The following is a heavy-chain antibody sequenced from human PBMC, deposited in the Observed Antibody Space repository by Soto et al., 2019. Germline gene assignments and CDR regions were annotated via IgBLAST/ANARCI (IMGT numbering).Heavy chain of an antibody. CDR3: AIDERLVYGDSYNHFGLDV. D-gene: IGHD4-17*01. V-gene: IGHV4-59*01. Sequence: SETLSLTCTVSGGSIRSYYWSWIRQPPGKGLEWIGYIYYSGSTNYSPSLKSRVTISVDTSKNQFSLKLSSVTAADTAVYYCAIDERLVYGDSYNHFGLDVLVQWTSVT. CDR2: IYYSGST. J-gene: IGHJ6*02. CDR1: GGSIRSYY.